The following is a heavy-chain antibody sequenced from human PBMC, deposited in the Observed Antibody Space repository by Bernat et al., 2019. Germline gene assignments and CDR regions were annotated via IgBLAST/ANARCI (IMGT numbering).Heavy chain of an antibody. CDR1: GFTFSSYG. V-gene: IGHV3-23*01. CDR3: ARDHGRN. Sequence: EVQLLESGGGLVQPGGSLRLSCAASGFTFSSYGMSWVRQAPGKGLEWVSGISGSGDRTYFADSVKGRFTISRDNSKNTLFLQLNSLRAEDTAVYYCARDHGRNWGQGTLVTVSS. CDR2: ISGSGDRT. J-gene: IGHJ4*02.